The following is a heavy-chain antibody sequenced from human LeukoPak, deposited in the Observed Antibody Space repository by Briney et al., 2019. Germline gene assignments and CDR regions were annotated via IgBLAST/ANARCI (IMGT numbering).Heavy chain of an antibody. J-gene: IGHJ6*04. CDR3: ARATAMGDYYYGMDA. D-gene: IGHD2-21*02. V-gene: IGHV4-34*01. CDR1: GGSFSGYY. CDR2: INHSGST. Sequence: SETLSLTCAVYGGSFSGYYWSWIRQPPGKGLEWIGEINHSGSTNYNPSLKSRVTISVDTSKNQFSLKLSSVTAADTAVYYCARATAMGDYYYGMDAWGKGTTVTVSS.